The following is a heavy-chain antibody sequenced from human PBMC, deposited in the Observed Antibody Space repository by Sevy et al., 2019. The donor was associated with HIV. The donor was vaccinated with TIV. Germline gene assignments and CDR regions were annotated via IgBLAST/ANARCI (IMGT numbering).Heavy chain of an antibody. CDR3: ARRYFDL. V-gene: IGHV3-7*01. J-gene: IGHJ4*02. Sequence: GGSLRLSCKASVFTFSSFWRQWVRQAPGKGLEWVANIRQDGNEIYYGDSVKGRFTISRDNAKNALYLQMDGLRAEDTGLYYCARRYFDLWGQGTLVTVSS. CDR1: VFTFSSFW. CDR2: IRQDGNEI.